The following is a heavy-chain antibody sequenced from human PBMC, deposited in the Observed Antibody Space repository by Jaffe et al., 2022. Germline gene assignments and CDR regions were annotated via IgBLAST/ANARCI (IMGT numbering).Heavy chain of an antibody. Sequence: EVQLVQSGAEVKKPGESLKISCKGSGYSFTSYWIGWVRQMPGKGLEWMGIIYPGDSDTRYSPSFQGQVTISADKSISTAYLQWSSLKASDTAMYYCARLGVWNYDFWSGYSPPIWFDPWGQGTLVTVSS. J-gene: IGHJ5*02. D-gene: IGHD3-3*01. CDR3: ARLGVWNYDFWSGYSPPIWFDP. V-gene: IGHV5-51*03. CDR1: GYSFTSYW. CDR2: IYPGDSDT.